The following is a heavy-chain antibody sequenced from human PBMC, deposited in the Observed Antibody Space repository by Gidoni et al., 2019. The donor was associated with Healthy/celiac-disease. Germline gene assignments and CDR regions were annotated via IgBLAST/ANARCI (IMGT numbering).Heavy chain of an antibody. D-gene: IGHD3-16*02. CDR3: AKVYVWGSYRYSGDY. Sequence: EVQLLEPGGGLVQPGRSLRLSCAASGFTFSSYAMCWVRQATGTGLECVSAISGSDSSTYYADSVKSRFTISRDNSKNTLYLQMNSLRAEDTAVYYCAKVYVWGSYRYSGDYWGQGTLVTVSS. CDR2: ISGSDSST. CDR1: GFTFSSYA. J-gene: IGHJ4*02. V-gene: IGHV3-23*01.